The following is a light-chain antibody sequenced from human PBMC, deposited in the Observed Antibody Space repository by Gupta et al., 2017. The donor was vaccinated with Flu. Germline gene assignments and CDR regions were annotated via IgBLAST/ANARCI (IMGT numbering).Light chain of an antibody. CDR3: QQYDGSPWT. V-gene: IGKV3-20*01. CDR1: QSVSSSN. J-gene: IGKJ1*01. CDR2: DAS. Sequence: GTLSLSPGERATLSCRASQSVSSSNLAWYQQKPGQAPRLLIYDASTRATGIPDRFSDSGSGTDFTLTISRLEPEDFAMYYCQQYDGSPWTFGQGTKVEIK.